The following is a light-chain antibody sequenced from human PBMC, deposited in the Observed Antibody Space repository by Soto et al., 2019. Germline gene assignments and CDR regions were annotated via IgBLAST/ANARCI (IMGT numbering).Light chain of an antibody. CDR2: GAS. J-gene: IGKJ1*01. V-gene: IGKV3-20*01. CDR1: QTVSSGY. Sequence: EIVLTQSPGTLCLSPGERATLSCRASQTVSSGYLAWYQQKPGQAPRLLIYGASSRATGIPDRFSGSGSGTDFTLTISRLEPEDFAVYYCQQYGSSAWTFGQGTKVDIK. CDR3: QQYGSSAWT.